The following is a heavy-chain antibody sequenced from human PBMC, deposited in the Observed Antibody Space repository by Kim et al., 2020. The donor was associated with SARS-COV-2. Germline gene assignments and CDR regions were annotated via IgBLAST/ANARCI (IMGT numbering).Heavy chain of an antibody. V-gene: IGHV4-31*03. CDR1: GGSIFNDDYY. J-gene: IGHJ5*02. Sequence: SETLSLTCTVSGGSIFNDDYYWTWIRQHPGKGPEWIGYIHHRGSTFYNPTLQSRLSISVDTSKNQFSLRLTSVTAADAALYFCAREDRLQGWLDPWGQGTLVAVSS. CDR3: AREDRLQGWLDP. D-gene: IGHD2-15*01. CDR2: IHHRGST.